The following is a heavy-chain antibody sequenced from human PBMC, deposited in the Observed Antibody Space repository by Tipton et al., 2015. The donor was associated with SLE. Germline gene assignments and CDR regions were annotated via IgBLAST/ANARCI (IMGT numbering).Heavy chain of an antibody. D-gene: IGHD6-13*01. CDR3: ARQRGSPTPNWFDT. V-gene: IGHV4-59*08. Sequence: TLSLTCTVSGGSITGYSWTWIRRPPGRGLESIGYISYTGDTNYNPSLKSRVTISLDTSKRQFSLMLSSVTAADTAIYYCARQRGSPTPNWFDTWGQGALVTVSS. CDR2: ISYTGDT. CDR1: GGSITGYS. J-gene: IGHJ5*02.